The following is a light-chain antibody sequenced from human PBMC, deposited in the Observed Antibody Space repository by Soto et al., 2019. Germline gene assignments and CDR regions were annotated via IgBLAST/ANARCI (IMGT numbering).Light chain of an antibody. CDR3: QQYNSAPLT. V-gene: IGKV3-20*01. Sequence: ELVLTHSPGTLSLSPGERASLSCRASQSISNTYLAWYQQKPGQAPRLVIYGASNSATGIPDRFSASGSVPDFTLTISRLEPEDFAVYYCQQYNSAPLTFGQGTKVEI. CDR2: GAS. J-gene: IGKJ1*01. CDR1: QSISNTY.